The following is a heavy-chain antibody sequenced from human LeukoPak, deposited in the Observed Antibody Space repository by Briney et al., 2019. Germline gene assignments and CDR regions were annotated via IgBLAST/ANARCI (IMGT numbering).Heavy chain of an antibody. Sequence: SETLSLTCTVSGGSISNYYWSWIRQPPGKGLEWIGEINHSGSTNYNPSLKSRVTISVDTSKNQFSLKLSSVTAADTAVYYCARGHGPAAYWGQGTLVTVSS. V-gene: IGHV4-34*01. CDR1: GGSISNYY. CDR2: INHSGST. D-gene: IGHD6-13*01. J-gene: IGHJ4*02. CDR3: ARGHGPAAY.